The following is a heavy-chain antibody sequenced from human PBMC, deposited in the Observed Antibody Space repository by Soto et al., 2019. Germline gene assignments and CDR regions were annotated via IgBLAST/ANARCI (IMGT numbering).Heavy chain of an antibody. Sequence: QITLKESGPTLVKPTQTLTLTCTFSGFSLSTSGVGVGWIRQPPGKALEWLALIYWDDDKRYRPSLKSRLTITEDTSKNQVVLTMTNMDPVDTATYYCAHRQRTVYFDYWGQRTLVTVSS. D-gene: IGHD4-17*01. J-gene: IGHJ4*02. CDR3: AHRQRTVYFDY. V-gene: IGHV2-5*02. CDR2: IYWDDDK. CDR1: GFSLSTSGVG.